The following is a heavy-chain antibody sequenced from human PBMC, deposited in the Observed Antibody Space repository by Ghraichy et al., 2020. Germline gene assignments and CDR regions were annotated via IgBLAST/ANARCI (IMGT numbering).Heavy chain of an antibody. CDR2: IRYDGSNK. CDR3: AKDHSSSRPYYFDY. J-gene: IGHJ4*02. V-gene: IGHV3-30*02. CDR1: GFTFSSYG. Sequence: GGSLRLSCAASGFTFSSYGMHWVRQAPGKGLEWVAFIRYDGSNKYYADSVKGRFTISRDNSKNTLYLQMNSLRAEDTAVYYCAKDHSSSRPYYFDYWGQGTLVTVSS. D-gene: IGHD6-13*01.